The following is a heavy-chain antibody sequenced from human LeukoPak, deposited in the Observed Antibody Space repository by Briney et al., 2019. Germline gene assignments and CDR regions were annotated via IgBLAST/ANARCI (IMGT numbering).Heavy chain of an antibody. Sequence: GGSLRLSCAASGFTFSSYAMSWVRQAPGKGLEWVSAISGSGGSTYYADPVKGRFTISRDNSKNTLYLQMNSLRAEDTAVYYCAKDLGLGRYFDWLSGLVDYWGQGTLVTVSS. V-gene: IGHV3-23*01. J-gene: IGHJ4*02. CDR3: AKDLGLGRYFDWLSGLVDY. CDR1: GFTFSSYA. D-gene: IGHD3-9*01. CDR2: ISGSGGST.